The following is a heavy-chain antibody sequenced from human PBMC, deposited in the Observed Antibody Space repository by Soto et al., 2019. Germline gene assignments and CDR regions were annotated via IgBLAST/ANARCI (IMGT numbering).Heavy chain of an antibody. Sequence: SETLSLTCTVSGGSISSYYWSWIRQPPGKGLEWIGYIYYSGSTNYNPSLKSRVTISVDTSKNQFSLKLSSVTAADTAVYYCARLILTGYYLFDPWGQGTLVTVPQ. CDR3: ARLILTGYYLFDP. CDR2: IYYSGST. J-gene: IGHJ5*02. V-gene: IGHV4-59*01. D-gene: IGHD3-9*01. CDR1: GGSISSYY.